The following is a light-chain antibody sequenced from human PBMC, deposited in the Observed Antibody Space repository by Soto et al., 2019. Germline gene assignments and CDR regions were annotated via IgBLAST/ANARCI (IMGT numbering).Light chain of an antibody. Sequence: EIVLTQSPGTLSLSPGERATLSCRASHSVSSSYLAWYQQKPGQAPRLLIYGASSRATGIPHRFSGSGSGTDVTLTISSREPEDFSVYYCQQYGSSPPITFGHGTRLEIK. CDR3: QQYGSSPPIT. CDR1: HSVSSSY. V-gene: IGKV3-20*01. J-gene: IGKJ5*01. CDR2: GAS.